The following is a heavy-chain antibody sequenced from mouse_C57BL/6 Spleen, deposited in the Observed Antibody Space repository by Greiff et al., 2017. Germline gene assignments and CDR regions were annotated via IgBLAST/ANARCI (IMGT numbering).Heavy chain of an antibody. CDR3: AREGPYSNFFDY. J-gene: IGHJ2*01. V-gene: IGHV1-26*01. D-gene: IGHD2-5*01. Sequence: EVQLQQSGPELVKPGASVKISCKASGYTFTDYYMNWVKQSHGKSLEWIGDINPNNGGTSYNQKFKGKATLTVDKSSSTAYMELRSLTSEDSAVYYCAREGPYSNFFDYWGQGTTLTVSS. CDR1: GYTFTDYY. CDR2: INPNNGGT.